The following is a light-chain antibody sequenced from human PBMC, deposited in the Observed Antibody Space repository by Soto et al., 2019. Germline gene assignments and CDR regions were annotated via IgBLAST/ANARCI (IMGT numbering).Light chain of an antibody. CDR1: QSVRNSY. Sequence: DIVLTQSPDSLSLSPGERATLSCRASQSVRNSYLAWFQQKPGQAPRLLIYGASSRATGIPDRFSGSGYGTDFTLTISRLEPEDFAVYYCQQYVSSPRTFGQGTKLEI. CDR3: QQYVSSPRT. V-gene: IGKV3-20*01. J-gene: IGKJ2*01. CDR2: GAS.